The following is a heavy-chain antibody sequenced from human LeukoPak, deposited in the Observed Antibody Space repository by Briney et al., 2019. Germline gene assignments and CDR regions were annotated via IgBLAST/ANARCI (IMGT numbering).Heavy chain of an antibody. V-gene: IGHV3-23*01. CDR2: ISGSGSST. D-gene: IGHD3-10*01. CDR3: AKAGLESGELPGMI. CDR1: GFTFSSYA. J-gene: IGHJ4*02. Sequence: AESLRLSCAASGFTFSSYAMSWVRQAPGKVLEWVSAISGSGSSTYYADSVKGRLTIARDNSKNTLYLQINSVRAEETAVYYCAKAGLESGELPGMIWGQGPLVTVSS.